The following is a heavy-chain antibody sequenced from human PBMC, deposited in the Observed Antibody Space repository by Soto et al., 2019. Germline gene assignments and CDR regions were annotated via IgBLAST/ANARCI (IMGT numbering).Heavy chain of an antibody. CDR1: SGSISSGLDY. CDR3: ARALSGSDFVLEY. Sequence: QVKLQESGPGLVQPSQTLSLTCTVSSGSISSGLDYWTWIRQRPGKDLERIGYIYSRGNSYYTPSLKSRGDMAFDASKNQFSLRVISVTAADTAIYYCARALSGSDFVLEYWGQGAQVTVSP. D-gene: IGHD3-10*01. V-gene: IGHV4-31*03. J-gene: IGHJ4*02. CDR2: IYSRGNS.